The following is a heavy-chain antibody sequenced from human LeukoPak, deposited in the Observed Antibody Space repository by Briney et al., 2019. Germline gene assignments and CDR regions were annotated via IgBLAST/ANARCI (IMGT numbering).Heavy chain of an antibody. CDR3: ARGFRQLLRRGYYFDY. J-gene: IGHJ4*02. CDR1: GGSFSGYY. Sequence: PSETLSLTCAVYGGSFSGYYWSWIRQPPGKGLEWIGEINHSGSTNYNPSLKGRVTISVDTSKNQFSLKLSSVTAADTAVYYCARGFRQLLRRGYYFDYWGQGTLVTVSS. V-gene: IGHV4-34*01. D-gene: IGHD2-2*01. CDR2: INHSGST.